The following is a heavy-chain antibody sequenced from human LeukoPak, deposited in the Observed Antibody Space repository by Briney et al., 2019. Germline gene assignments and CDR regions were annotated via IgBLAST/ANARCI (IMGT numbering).Heavy chain of an antibody. CDR1: GGSISSGGYY. D-gene: IGHD5-12*01. CDR2: IYHSGST. CDR3: TRERQDMVATIVDY. V-gene: IGHV4-30-2*01. Sequence: SQTLSLTCTVSGGSISSGGYYWNWIRQPPGKGLEWIGYIYHSGSTYYNPSLKSRVTISVDRSKNQFSLKLSSVTAADTAVYYCTRERQDMVATIVDYWGQGTLVTVSS. J-gene: IGHJ4*02.